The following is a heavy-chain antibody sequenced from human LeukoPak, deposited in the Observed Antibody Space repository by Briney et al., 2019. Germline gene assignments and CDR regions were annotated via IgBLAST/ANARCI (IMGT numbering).Heavy chain of an antibody. CDR3: ARDYCGGDCQEGRNRYFDL. CDR2: INPNSGGT. Sequence: ASVKVSCKASGYTFTGYYMHWVRQAPGQGLEWMGWINPNSGGTNYAQKLQGRVTMTTDTSTSTAYMELRSLRSDDTAVYYCARDYCGGDCQEGRNRYFDLWGRGTLVTVSS. V-gene: IGHV1-2*02. CDR1: GYTFTGYY. J-gene: IGHJ2*01. D-gene: IGHD2-21*02.